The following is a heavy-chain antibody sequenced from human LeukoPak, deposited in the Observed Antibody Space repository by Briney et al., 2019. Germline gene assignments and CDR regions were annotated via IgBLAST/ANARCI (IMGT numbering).Heavy chain of an antibody. CDR2: IYYSGST. CDR1: GGSISSYY. Sequence: PSETLSLTCTVSGGSISSYYWSWIRQPPGKGLEWIGYIYYSGSTNYNPSLKSRVTISVDTSKNQFSLKLSSVTAADTAVYYCARDRYGDGLPDYWGQGTLVTVSS. CDR3: ARDRYGDGLPDY. J-gene: IGHJ4*02. D-gene: IGHD4-17*01. V-gene: IGHV4-59*01.